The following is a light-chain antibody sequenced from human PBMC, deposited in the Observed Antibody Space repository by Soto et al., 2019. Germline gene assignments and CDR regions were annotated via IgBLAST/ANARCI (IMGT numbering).Light chain of an antibody. CDR3: QQYNFYLWT. Sequence: DIQMTQSPSTLSASVGDRVTITCRASQGISSWLAWYQQKPGKAPKLLIYKASSLESGVPSRFSGSGSGTEFTLTISSLQPDDFATYYCQQYNFYLWTFGQGTKAAIK. J-gene: IGKJ1*01. CDR1: QGISSW. CDR2: KAS. V-gene: IGKV1-5*03.